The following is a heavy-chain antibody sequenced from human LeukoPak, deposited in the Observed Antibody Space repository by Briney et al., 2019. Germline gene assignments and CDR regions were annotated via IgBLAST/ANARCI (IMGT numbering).Heavy chain of an antibody. CDR2: IIPIFGSA. J-gene: IGHJ5*02. CDR1: GITFSSYA. V-gene: IGHV1-69*13. D-gene: IGHD1-26*01. CDR3: ARGGLVGATFDP. Sequence: GASVKVSCKASGITFSSYAISWVRQAPGQGLEWMGGIIPIFGSANYAQKFQGRVTITADESTSTAYMELSSLRSDDTAVYYCARGGLVGATFDPWGQGTLVTVSS.